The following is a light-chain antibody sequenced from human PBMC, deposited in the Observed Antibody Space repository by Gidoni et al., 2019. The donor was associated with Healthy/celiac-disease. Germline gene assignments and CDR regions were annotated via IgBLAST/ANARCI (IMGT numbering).Light chain of an antibody. J-gene: IGLJ1*01. CDR1: SSDVGGYNY. Sequence: QSALTQPRSVSGSPGQSVPISCTGTSSDVGGYNYVPWYQQHPGKAPKLMIYDVSKRPSGVPDRFSGSKSGNTASLTISGLQAEDEADYYCCSYAGSYVFGTGTKVTVL. CDR3: CSYAGSYV. CDR2: DVS. V-gene: IGLV2-11*01.